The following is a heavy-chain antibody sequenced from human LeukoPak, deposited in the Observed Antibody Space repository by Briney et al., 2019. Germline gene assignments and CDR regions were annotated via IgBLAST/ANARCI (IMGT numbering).Heavy chain of an antibody. CDR3: ARDFLSGYNFGRGDY. CDR1: GGSFSGYY. D-gene: IGHD5-12*01. Sequence: SETLSLTCAVYGGSFSGYYWSWIRQPPGKGLEWIGEINHSGSTNYNPSLKSRLTISVDTSKNQFSLKLSSVTAADTAVYYCARDFLSGYNFGRGDYWGQGTLVTVSS. V-gene: IGHV4-34*01. CDR2: INHSGST. J-gene: IGHJ4*02.